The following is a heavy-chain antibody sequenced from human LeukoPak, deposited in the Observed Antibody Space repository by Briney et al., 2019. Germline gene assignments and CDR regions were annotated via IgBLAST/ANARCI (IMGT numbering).Heavy chain of an antibody. V-gene: IGHV4-34*01. CDR1: GGSFSGYY. CDR2: INHSGSI. Sequence: SETLSLTCAVYGGSFSGYYWSWIRQPPGKGLEWIGEINHSGSINYNPSLKSRVTISVDTSKNQFSLKLSSVTAADTAVYYCARGRGQLVGAGKKRGNRLDYWGQGTLVTVSS. J-gene: IGHJ4*02. CDR3: ARGRGQLVGAGKKRGNRLDY. D-gene: IGHD6-6*01.